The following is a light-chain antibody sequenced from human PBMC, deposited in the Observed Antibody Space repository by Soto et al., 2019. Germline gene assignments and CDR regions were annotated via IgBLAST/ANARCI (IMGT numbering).Light chain of an antibody. CDR3: SSYGGNNNLV. Sequence: QSVLTQPPSASGSPGQSVTISCTGTSSDVGSYNYVSWYQQHPNKAPKLMIYEVTKRPSGVPDRFSGSKSGNTASLTVSELQAEDEADYYCSSYGGNNNLVFGGGTKVTVL. J-gene: IGLJ3*02. V-gene: IGLV2-8*01. CDR2: EVT. CDR1: SSDVGSYNY.